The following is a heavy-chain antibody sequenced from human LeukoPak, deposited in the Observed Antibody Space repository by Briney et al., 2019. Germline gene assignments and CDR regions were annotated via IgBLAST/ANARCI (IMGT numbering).Heavy chain of an antibody. CDR2: ISGSGGNT. J-gene: IGHJ3*02. CDR1: GFTFSNYA. CDR3: AKEPGNPKPFDI. Sequence: GGSLRLSCAASGFTFSNYAMSWVRQAPGKGLEWVSAISGSGGNTYYADSVKGRFTISRDNSKNTLYLQMNNLGAEDTAVYYCAKEPGNPKPFDIWGQGTVVSLSS. V-gene: IGHV3-23*01. D-gene: IGHD1-14*01.